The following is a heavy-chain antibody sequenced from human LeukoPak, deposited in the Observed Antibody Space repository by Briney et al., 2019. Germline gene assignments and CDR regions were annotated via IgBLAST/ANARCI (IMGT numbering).Heavy chain of an antibody. D-gene: IGHD4-11*01. CDR3: AADTDYDAFDI. J-gene: IGHJ3*02. Sequence: GGSLRLSCAASGFTLRSSYRNWVRQAPGKGLEWVSVIYNGETTVYADSVRGRFTISRDNSENTLHLQMNSLRAEDTAVYYCAADTDYDAFDIWGQGTMVTVSS. CDR2: IYNGETT. CDR1: GFTLRSSY. V-gene: IGHV3-53*01.